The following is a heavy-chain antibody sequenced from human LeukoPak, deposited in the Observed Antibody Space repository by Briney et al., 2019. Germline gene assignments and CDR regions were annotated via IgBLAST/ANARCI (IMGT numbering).Heavy chain of an antibody. CDR3: ARSLNIVVVVAAY. D-gene: IGHD2-15*01. CDR2: IWYDGSNK. J-gene: IGHJ4*02. Sequence: GGSLRLSCAASGFTFSSYGMHWVRRAPGKGLEWVAVIWYDGSNKYYADSVKGRFTISRDNSKNTLYLQMNSLRAEDTAMYYCARSLNIVVVVAAYWGQGTLVTVSS. CDR1: GFTFSSYG. V-gene: IGHV3-33*01.